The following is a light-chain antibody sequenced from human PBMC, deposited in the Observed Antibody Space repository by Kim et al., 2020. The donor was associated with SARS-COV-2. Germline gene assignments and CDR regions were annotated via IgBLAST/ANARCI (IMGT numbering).Light chain of an antibody. Sequence: GQKVTFSCSGRSSNIGNNYVFWYQQLPGTTPKLLIYDNNKRPSGIPDRFSGSKSGTSATLGITGLQTGDEADYYCGTWDSSLSTGVFGGGTQLTVL. CDR2: DNN. J-gene: IGLJ2*01. CDR1: SSNIGNNY. V-gene: IGLV1-51*01. CDR3: GTWDSSLSTGV.